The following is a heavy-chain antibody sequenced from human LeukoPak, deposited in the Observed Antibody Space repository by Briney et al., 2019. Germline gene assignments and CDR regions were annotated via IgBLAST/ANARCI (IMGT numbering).Heavy chain of an antibody. CDR3: ARGERYSSSWYDY. V-gene: IGHV4-30-4*01. CDR1: GGSISSGDYY. Sequence: SETLSLTCTVSGGSISSGDYYWSWIRQPPGKGLEWIGYIYYSGSTYYNPSLKSRVTISVDTSKNQFSLKLSSVTPADTAVYYCARGERYSSSWYDYWGQGTLVTVSS. CDR2: IYYSGST. J-gene: IGHJ4*02. D-gene: IGHD6-13*01.